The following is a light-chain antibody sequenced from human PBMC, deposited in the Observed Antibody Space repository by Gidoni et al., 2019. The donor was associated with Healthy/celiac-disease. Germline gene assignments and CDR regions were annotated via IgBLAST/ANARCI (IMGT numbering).Light chain of an antibody. V-gene: IGLV1-40*01. J-gene: IGLJ3*02. CDR1: SSNIGAGYD. CDR2: GNS. Sequence: QSFLTRPPSVSGAPGRRVTISCTGSSSNIGAGYDVPWYQQLPGTAPKPLIYGNSNRPSGVPDRFSGSKSGTSASLAITGLQAEDEADYYCQSYDSSLSGWVFGGGTKLTVL. CDR3: QSYDSSLSGWV.